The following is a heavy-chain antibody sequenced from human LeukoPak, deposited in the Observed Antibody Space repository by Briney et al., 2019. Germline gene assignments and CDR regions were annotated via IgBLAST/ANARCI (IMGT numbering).Heavy chain of an antibody. J-gene: IGHJ4*02. V-gene: IGHV4-34*01. D-gene: IGHD6-13*01. CDR2: INPSGST. CDR3: ARRGFGSSWGLDY. Sequence: SETLSLTCAVYRGPFSGYYWSWIRQPPGKGLEWIGEINPSGSTNYNPSLKSRVTISVDTSKNQFSLKLSSVTAADTAVYYCARRGFGSSWGLDYWGQGTLVTVSS. CDR1: RGPFSGYY.